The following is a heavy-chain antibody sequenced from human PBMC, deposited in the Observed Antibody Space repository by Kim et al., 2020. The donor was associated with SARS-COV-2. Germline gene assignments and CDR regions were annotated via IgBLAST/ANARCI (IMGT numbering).Heavy chain of an antibody. CDR3: ARDVCSSTSCYRFDY. J-gene: IGHJ4*02. CDR1: GFTFSSYS. CDR2: ISSSSSYI. V-gene: IGHV3-21*01. Sequence: GGSLRLSCAASGFTFSSYSMNWVRQAPGKGLEWVSSISSSSSYIYYADSVKGRFTISRDNAKNSLYLQMNSLRAEDTAVYYCARDVCSSTSCYRFDYWGQGTLVTVSS. D-gene: IGHD2-2*01.